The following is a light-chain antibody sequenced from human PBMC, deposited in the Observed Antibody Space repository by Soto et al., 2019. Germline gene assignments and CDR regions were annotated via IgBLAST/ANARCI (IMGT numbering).Light chain of an antibody. Sequence: DIQLTQSPSSLSASVGDKVTITCRASQSIRSYLNWVQQKPGKAPKLLIYDASSLQTGVPSRFSGSGSETDVSLTISSLQPEDFATYYCQQSYSTPPWTFGQGTKVEIK. CDR3: QQSYSTPPWT. V-gene: IGKV1-39*01. CDR1: QSIRSY. J-gene: IGKJ1*01. CDR2: DAS.